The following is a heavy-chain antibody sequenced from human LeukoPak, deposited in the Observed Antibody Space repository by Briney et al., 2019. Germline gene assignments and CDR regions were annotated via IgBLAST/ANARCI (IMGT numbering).Heavy chain of an antibody. D-gene: IGHD6-19*01. J-gene: IGHJ4*02. Sequence: PSETLSLTCTVSGGSISSYFWGWIRQPPGKGLEWIGYINYNGNTHYNPSLRSRVTISVDTSKNQFSLKLSSVTAAGTAVYYCARLGQWLVRSVDYWGQGTLVTVSS. CDR2: INYNGNT. V-gene: IGHV4-59*08. CDR3: ARLGQWLVRSVDY. CDR1: GGSISSYF.